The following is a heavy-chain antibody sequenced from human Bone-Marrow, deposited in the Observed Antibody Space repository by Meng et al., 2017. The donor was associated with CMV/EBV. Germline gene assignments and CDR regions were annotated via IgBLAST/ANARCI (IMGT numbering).Heavy chain of an antibody. CDR2: IYSGGSST. CDR1: GFTFSSYA. D-gene: IGHD2/OR15-2a*01. CDR3: AKDLRGNPRVFDY. V-gene: IGHV3-23*03. J-gene: IGHJ4*02. Sequence: GGSLRLSCAASGFTFSSYAMSWVRQAPGKGLEWVSVIYSGGSSTYYADSVKGRFTISRDNSKNTLYLQMNSLRAEDTALYYCAKDLRGNPRVFDYWGQGTLVTASS.